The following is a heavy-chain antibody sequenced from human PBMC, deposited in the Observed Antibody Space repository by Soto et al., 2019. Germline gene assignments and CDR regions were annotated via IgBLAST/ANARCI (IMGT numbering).Heavy chain of an antibody. D-gene: IGHD1-7*01. V-gene: IGHV2-5*02. CDR1: GFSLSSGAVG. J-gene: IGHJ4*02. Sequence: QITLKESGPTLVKPTQTLTLTCTFSGFSLSSGAVGVGWIRQPPGKAPELLALIYWDDDKRYSPSLKSRLTIXXDTSKNQVVLAMTNMDPVDTATYYCAHRRELFFAYWGQGTQVTVSS. CDR3: AHRRELFFAY. CDR2: IYWDDDK.